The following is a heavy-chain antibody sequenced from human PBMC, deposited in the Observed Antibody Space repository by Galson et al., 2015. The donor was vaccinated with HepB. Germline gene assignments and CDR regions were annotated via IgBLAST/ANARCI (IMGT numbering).Heavy chain of an antibody. Sequence: SLRLSCAASGFIFSSFAIYWVRQAPGKGLEWVAFISYDGNNKYYADSVRRRFTISRDNSKNTVSLQMNSLRAEDTAVYYCAKARGNSGWYGSLDYWGQGTVVTVSS. CDR3: AKARGNSGWYGSLDY. CDR1: GFIFSSFA. J-gene: IGHJ4*02. V-gene: IGHV3-30-3*01. CDR2: ISYDGNNK. D-gene: IGHD6-19*01.